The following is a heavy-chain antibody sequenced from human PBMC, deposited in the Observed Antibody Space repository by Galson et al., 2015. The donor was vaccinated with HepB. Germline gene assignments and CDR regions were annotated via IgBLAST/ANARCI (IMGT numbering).Heavy chain of an antibody. CDR3: ARDREQLVDCLYYYYGMDV. V-gene: IGHV6-1*01. CDR1: GDSVSSNSAA. D-gene: IGHD6-13*01. J-gene: IGHJ6*02. Sequence: CAISGDSVSSNSAAWNWIRQSPSRGLEWLGRTYYRSKWYNDYAVSVKSRITINPDTSKNQFSLQLNSVTPEDTAVYYCARDREQLVDCLYYYYGMDVWGQGTMVTVSS. CDR2: TYYRSKWYN.